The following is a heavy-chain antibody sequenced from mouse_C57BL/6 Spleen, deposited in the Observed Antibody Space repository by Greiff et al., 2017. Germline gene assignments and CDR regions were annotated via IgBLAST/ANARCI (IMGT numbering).Heavy chain of an antibody. J-gene: IGHJ4*01. D-gene: IGHD4-1*01. CDR3: ARPLGRAMDY. Sequence: QVQLQQPGAELVKPGASVKLSCKASGYTFTSYWMHWVKQRPGQGLEWIGMIHPNSGSTNYNEKFKSKATLTVDKSSSTAYMQLSSLTSEDSAAYYCARPLGRAMDYWGQGTSVTVSS. V-gene: IGHV1-64*01. CDR2: IHPNSGST. CDR1: GYTFTSYW.